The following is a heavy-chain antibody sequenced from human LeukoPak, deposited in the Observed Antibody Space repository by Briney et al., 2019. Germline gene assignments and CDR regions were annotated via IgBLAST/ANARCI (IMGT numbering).Heavy chain of an antibody. J-gene: IGHJ4*02. CDR3: ARGLSYTGDY. D-gene: IGHD2-2*02. Sequence: ASVKVSCKASGGTFSSYAISWVRQATGQGLEWMGWMNPNSGNTGYAQKFQGRVTMTRNTSISTAYMELSSLRSEDTAVYYCARGLSYTGDYWGQGTLVTVSS. CDR2: MNPNSGNT. V-gene: IGHV1-8*02. CDR1: GGTFSSYA.